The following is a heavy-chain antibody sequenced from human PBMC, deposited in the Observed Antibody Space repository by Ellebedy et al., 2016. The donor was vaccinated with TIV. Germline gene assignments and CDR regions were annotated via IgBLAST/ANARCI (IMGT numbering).Heavy chain of an antibody. J-gene: IGHJ6*03. CDR1: GFTLTSYA. D-gene: IGHD3-22*01. CDR3: ARETIVVITHEPRPYYYYYYMDV. CDR2: ISYDGSDK. V-gene: IGHV3-30*03. Sequence: GGSLRLSCAASGFTLTSYAMHWVRKAPGKGLEWVAVISYDGSDKYYADSVKGRFTISRDNSKNTLYLQMNSLRAEDTAVYYCARETIVVITHEPRPYYYYYYMDVWGKGTTVTVSS.